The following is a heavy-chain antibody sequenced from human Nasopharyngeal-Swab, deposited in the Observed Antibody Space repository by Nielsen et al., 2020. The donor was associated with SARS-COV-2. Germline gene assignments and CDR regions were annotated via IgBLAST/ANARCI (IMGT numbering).Heavy chain of an antibody. CDR2: FYYSGST. Sequence: QGKALEWVASFYYSGSTYYNPSLKRRGTISVDTSKNQFSLKLSSVTAADTAVYYCARHGPRIAVAGQYYFDYWGQGTLVTVSS. V-gene: IGHV4-39*01. CDR3: ARHGPRIAVAGQYYFDY. J-gene: IGHJ4*02. D-gene: IGHD6-19*01.